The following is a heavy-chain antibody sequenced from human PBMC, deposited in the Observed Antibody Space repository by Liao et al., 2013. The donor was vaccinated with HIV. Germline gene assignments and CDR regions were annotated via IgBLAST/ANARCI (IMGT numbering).Heavy chain of an antibody. D-gene: IGHD3-10*01. CDR1: GGSFSGYY. Sequence: QVQLQQWGAGLLKPSGTLSLTCAVYGGSFSGYYWSWIRQAPGKGLQWIGEINHSGSTNYNPSLKSRVTISVDTSKNQFSLKLSSVTAADTAVYYCARLDTMIRGVIITRDYWGQGTLVTVSS. CDR2: INHSGST. CDR3: ARLDTMIRGVIITRDY. J-gene: IGHJ4*02. V-gene: IGHV4-34*01.